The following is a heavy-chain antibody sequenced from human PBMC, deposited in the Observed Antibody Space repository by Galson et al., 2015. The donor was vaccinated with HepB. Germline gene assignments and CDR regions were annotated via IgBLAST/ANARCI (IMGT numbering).Heavy chain of an antibody. CDR2: ISWDGGST. CDR1: GFTFDDYT. D-gene: IGHD4-17*01. J-gene: IGHJ4*02. Sequence: SLRLSCAASGFTFDDYTMHWVRQAPGKGLEWVSLISWDGGSTYYADSVKGRFTISRDNSKNTLYLQMNSLRAEDTAVYYCARVDDDYGDYYFDYWGQGTLVTVSA. V-gene: IGHV3-43*01. CDR3: ARVDDDYGDYYFDY.